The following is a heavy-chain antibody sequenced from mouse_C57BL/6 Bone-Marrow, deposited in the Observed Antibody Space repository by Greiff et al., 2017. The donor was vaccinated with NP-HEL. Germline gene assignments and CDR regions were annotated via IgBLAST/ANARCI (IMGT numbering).Heavy chain of an antibody. V-gene: IGHV1-5*01. CDR3: TRGLGPWYFDV. J-gene: IGHJ1*03. CDR2: IYPGNSDT. D-gene: IGHD4-1*01. CDR1: GYTFTSYW. Sequence: VQLQQSGTVLARPGASVKMSCKTSGYTFTSYWMHWVKQRPGQGLAWIGAIYPGNSDTSYNQKFKGKAKLTAVTSASTAYMELSSLTNEDSAVYYCTRGLGPWYFDVWGTGTTVTVSS.